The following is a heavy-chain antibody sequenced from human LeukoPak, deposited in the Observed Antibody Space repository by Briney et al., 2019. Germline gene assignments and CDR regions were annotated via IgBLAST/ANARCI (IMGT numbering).Heavy chain of an antibody. CDR3: ARGPQWRGDYYYMDV. J-gene: IGHJ6*03. CDR1: GYSFTNFD. V-gene: IGHV1-8*01. Sequence: GASVKVSRKASGYSFTNFDINWVRQATGQGLEWMGWMNPNSGNKGYAQQFQGRVSMTMNTSITTAYMELSSLRSEDTAVYYCARGPQWRGDYYYMDVWGRGTTVTVSS. D-gene: IGHD6-19*01. CDR2: MNPNSGNK.